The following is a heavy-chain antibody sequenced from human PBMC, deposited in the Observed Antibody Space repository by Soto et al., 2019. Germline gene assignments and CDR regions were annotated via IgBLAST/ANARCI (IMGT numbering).Heavy chain of an antibody. V-gene: IGHV1-24*01. CDR3: ARGLKQLGSKGFDP. CDR1: GYTLTEVS. J-gene: IGHJ5*02. CDR2: FDPEDGET. Sequence: ASVKGSCKVSGYTLTEVSMHWVRQAPGKGLEWMGGFDPEDGETIYAQKFQGRVTMTEDTSTDTAYMELSSLRSEDTALYYCARGLKQLGSKGFDPWGQGTLVTVSS. D-gene: IGHD6-6*01.